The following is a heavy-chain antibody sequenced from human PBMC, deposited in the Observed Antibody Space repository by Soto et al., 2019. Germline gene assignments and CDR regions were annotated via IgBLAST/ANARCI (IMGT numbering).Heavy chain of an antibody. CDR2: IYHGGST. J-gene: IGHJ4*02. CDR3: ARDRRSFYHDGSGLDY. Sequence: QLQLQESGSGLVRPSQTLSLSCAVSGDSISNGGYSWNWIRQPPGKGLEWIGYIYHGGSTYSNPSLEGRVTLSVDTSKNQFSLRLTSVIVADTAVYYCARDRRSFYHDGSGLDYWGQGILVTVSS. V-gene: IGHV4-30-2*01. D-gene: IGHD3-22*01. CDR1: GDSISNGGYS.